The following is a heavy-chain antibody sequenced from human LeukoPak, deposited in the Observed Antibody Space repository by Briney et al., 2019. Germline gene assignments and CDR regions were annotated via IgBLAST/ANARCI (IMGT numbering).Heavy chain of an antibody. CDR1: GGSISSYY. V-gene: IGHV4-59*01. D-gene: IGHD4-11*01. Sequence: SETLSLTCTVSGGSISSYYWSWIRQPPGKGLEWIGYIYYSGSTNYNPSLKSRVTISVDTSKNQFSLKLSSVTAADTAVYYCARADYHGLIDYWGQGTLVTVSS. CDR3: ARADYHGLIDY. CDR2: IYYSGST. J-gene: IGHJ4*02.